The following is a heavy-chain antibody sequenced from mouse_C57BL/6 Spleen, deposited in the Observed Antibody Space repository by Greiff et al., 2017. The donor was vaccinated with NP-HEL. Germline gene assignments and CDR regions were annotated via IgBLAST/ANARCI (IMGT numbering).Heavy chain of an antibody. V-gene: IGHV1-7*01. CDR1: GYTFTSYW. D-gene: IGHD1-1*01. Sequence: VQLQQSGAELAKPGASVKLSCKASGYTFTSYWMHWVNQRPGQGLEWIGYINPSSGYTKYNQKFKDKATLTADKSSSTAYMQLSSLTYEDAAVYYCARSTSTVVGSPWYFDVWGTGTTVTVSS. CDR2: INPSSGYT. J-gene: IGHJ1*03. CDR3: ARSTSTVVGSPWYFDV.